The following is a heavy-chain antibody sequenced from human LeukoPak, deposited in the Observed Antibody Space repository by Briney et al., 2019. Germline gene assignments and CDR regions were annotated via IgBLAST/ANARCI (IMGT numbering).Heavy chain of an antibody. CDR2: VSGTSEYI. CDR1: GFSFSTYS. D-gene: IGHD6-19*01. J-gene: IGHJ4*02. CDR3: ARWYSSGWYSDY. V-gene: IGHV3-21*06. Sequence: GGSLRLSCAASGFSFSTYSMIWVRQAPGKGLEWVPSVSGTSEYIYYADSVRGRFTISRDNAKNTVYLQMNSLRAEDTAVYYCARWYSSGWYSDYWGQGTLVTVSS.